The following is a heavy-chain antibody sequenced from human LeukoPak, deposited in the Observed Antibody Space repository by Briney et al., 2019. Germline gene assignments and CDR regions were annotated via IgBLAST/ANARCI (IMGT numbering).Heavy chain of an antibody. CDR2: ISHSGST. J-gene: IGHJ5*02. D-gene: IGHD3-16*01. CDR1: GYSITSGFS. V-gene: IGHV4-38-2*02. CDR3: AREGAVPGIDP. Sequence: PSETLSLTCAVFGYSITSGFSWGWIRPPPGKGVEWIGTISHSGSTDYKSTLESRLTISMDTSKNQFSLRLTSVTAADTAVYYCAREGAVPGIDPWGQGTLVTVSS.